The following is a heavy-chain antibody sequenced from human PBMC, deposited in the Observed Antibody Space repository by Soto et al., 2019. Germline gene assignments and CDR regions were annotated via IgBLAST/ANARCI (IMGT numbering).Heavy chain of an antibody. D-gene: IGHD2-15*01. Sequence: ASVKVSCKVSGYTLTELSMHWVRQAPGKGLEWMGGFDPEDGETIYAQKFQGRVTMTEDTSTDTAYMELSSLRSEDTAVYYCARGYCSGGSCYSRAEWWFDPWGQGTLVTVSS. CDR1: GYTLTELS. V-gene: IGHV1-24*01. J-gene: IGHJ5*02. CDR3: ARGYCSGGSCYSRAEWWFDP. CDR2: FDPEDGET.